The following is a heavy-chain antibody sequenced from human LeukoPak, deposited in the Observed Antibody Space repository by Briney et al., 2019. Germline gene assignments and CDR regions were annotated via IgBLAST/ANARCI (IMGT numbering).Heavy chain of an antibody. D-gene: IGHD6-13*01. V-gene: IGHV1-69*04. J-gene: IGHJ4*02. CDR2: IIPILGIA. CDR3: AREEIAAAGSGFDY. Sequence: GASVKVSCKASGGTFSSYAISWVRQAPGQGLEWMGRIIPILGIANYAQKFQGRVTITADKSTSTAYMELSSLRSEDTAVYYCAREEIAAAGSGFDYWGQGTLVTVSS. CDR1: GGTFSSYA.